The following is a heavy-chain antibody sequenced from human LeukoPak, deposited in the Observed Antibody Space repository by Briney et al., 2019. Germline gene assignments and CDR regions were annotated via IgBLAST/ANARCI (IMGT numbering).Heavy chain of an antibody. J-gene: IGHJ4*02. Sequence: SETLSLTSTVSGGSFSSSSGYYWGWIRQPPGKGLEWIGSINYSGTTYYNPSLRSPVTISVDTSKKQLSLRLSSVTAADTAVYYCARRGPTSGRGDAFDYWGQGTLVTVSS. CDR1: GGSFSSSSGYY. V-gene: IGHV4-39*01. CDR3: ARRGPTSGRGDAFDY. CDR2: INYSGTT. D-gene: IGHD6-19*01.